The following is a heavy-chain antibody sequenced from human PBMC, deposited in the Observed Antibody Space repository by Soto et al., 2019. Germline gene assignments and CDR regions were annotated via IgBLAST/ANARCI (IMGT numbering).Heavy chain of an antibody. J-gene: IGHJ3*02. D-gene: IGHD6-13*01. CDR2: IIPIFGTA. CDR3: VRIRSSWYYRGENDAFDI. CDR1: GGTFSSYA. V-gene: IGHV1-69*01. Sequence: QVQLVQSGAEVKKPGSSVKVSCKASGGTFSSYAISWVRQAPGQGLEWMGGIIPIFGTANYAQKFQGRVTITADQSTSTAYMELSSLRSEDTAVYYCVRIRSSWYYRGENDAFDIWGQGTMVTVSS.